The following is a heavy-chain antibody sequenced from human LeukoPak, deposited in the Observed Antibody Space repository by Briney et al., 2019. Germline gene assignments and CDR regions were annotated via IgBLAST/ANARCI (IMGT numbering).Heavy chain of an antibody. CDR1: GFPLSSFS. D-gene: IGHD3-9*01. Sequence: GGSLRLSCAASGFPLSSFSMHWVRQSPGRGLEYVSAISYKGGPTYYADSVKGRFTISRDNSKNTLYLQMASLRYEDMAVYYCARVTGYMIEDYFDYWGQGILVTVSS. CDR3: ARVTGYMIEDYFDY. V-gene: IGHV3-64*02. CDR2: ISYKGGPT. J-gene: IGHJ4*02.